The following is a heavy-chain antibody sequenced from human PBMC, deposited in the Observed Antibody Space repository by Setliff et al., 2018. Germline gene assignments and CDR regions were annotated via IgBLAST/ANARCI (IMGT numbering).Heavy chain of an antibody. V-gene: IGHV7-4-1*02. Sequence: ASVKVSCKSSGYSFSTYAMSWIRQAPGQGLEWMGWINTNTGNPSYAQGFTGRFVFSLDTSVSTAYLQISSLKPGDTAMYYCARASRFATIVWKGDYHMDVWGKGTTVTVSS. CDR1: GYSFSTYA. D-gene: IGHD3-16*02. CDR3: ARASRFATIVWKGDYHMDV. J-gene: IGHJ6*03. CDR2: INTNTGNP.